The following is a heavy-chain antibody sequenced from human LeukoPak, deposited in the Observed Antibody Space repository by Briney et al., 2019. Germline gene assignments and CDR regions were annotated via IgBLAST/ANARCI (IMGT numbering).Heavy chain of an antibody. V-gene: IGHV4-39*01. CDR3: ARQHIVVVTAIPRPAFDI. CDR1: GGSISSSSYY. D-gene: IGHD2-21*02. J-gene: IGHJ3*02. CDR2: IYYSGST. Sequence: PSETLSLTCTVSGGSISSSSYYWGWIRQPPGKGLEWIESIYYSGSTYYNPSLKSRVTISVDTSKNQFSLKLSSVTAADTAVYYCARQHIVVVTAIPRPAFDIWGQGTMVTVSS.